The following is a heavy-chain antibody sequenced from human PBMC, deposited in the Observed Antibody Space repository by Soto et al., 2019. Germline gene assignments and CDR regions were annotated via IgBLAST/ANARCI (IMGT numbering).Heavy chain of an antibody. Sequence: PGESLKISCKGSGYNFANFWIGWVRQMPGKGLERMGRIFPGDSDTKNSPSLEGQITMSVDKSDSSAYLQWRSLKASDTAIYYCAAGYSTGLDAFDIWGQGTMVTVSS. D-gene: IGHD2-8*02. V-gene: IGHV5-51*01. CDR1: GYNFANFW. CDR3: AAGYSTGLDAFDI. J-gene: IGHJ3*02. CDR2: IFPGDSDT.